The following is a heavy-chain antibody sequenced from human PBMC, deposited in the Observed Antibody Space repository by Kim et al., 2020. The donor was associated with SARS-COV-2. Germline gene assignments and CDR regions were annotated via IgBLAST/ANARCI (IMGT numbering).Heavy chain of an antibody. CDR1: GYTFTSYG. D-gene: IGHD4-17*01. Sequence: ASVKVSCKASGYTFTSYGISWVRQAPGQGLEWMGWISAYNGNTNYAQKLQGRVTMTTDTSTSTAYMELRSLRSDDTAVYYCARDPPLRLRPYYYYYYGMDVWGQGTTVTVSS. V-gene: IGHV1-18*01. CDR3: ARDPPLRLRPYYYYYYGMDV. J-gene: IGHJ6*02. CDR2: ISAYNGNT.